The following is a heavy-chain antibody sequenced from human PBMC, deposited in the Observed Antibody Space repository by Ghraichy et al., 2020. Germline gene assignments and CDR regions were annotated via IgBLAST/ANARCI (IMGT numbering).Heavy chain of an antibody. CDR2: ISSSSSYI. V-gene: IGHV3-21*01. J-gene: IGHJ4*02. CDR1: GFTFSSYS. Sequence: GGSLRLSCAASGFTFSSYSMNWVRQAPGKGLEWVSSISSSSSYIYYADSVKGRFTISRDNAKNSLYLQMNSLRAEDTAVYYCASTGVNLVGPVDYWGQGTLVTVSS. D-gene: IGHD6-6*01. CDR3: ASTGVNLVGPVDY.